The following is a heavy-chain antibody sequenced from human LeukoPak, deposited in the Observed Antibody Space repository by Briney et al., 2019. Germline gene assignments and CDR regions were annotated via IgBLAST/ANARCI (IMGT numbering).Heavy chain of an antibody. Sequence: PGGSLRLSCAASGFTFSSYAMHWVRQAPGKGLEWVAVILYDGSNKYYADSVKGRFTISRDNSKNTLYLQMNSLRAEDTAVYYCARKAVGITMVRGVPARGAFDIWGQGTMVTVSS. CDR3: ARKAVGITMVRGVPARGAFDI. CDR2: ILYDGSNK. CDR1: GFTFSSYA. J-gene: IGHJ3*02. V-gene: IGHV3-30*04. D-gene: IGHD3-10*01.